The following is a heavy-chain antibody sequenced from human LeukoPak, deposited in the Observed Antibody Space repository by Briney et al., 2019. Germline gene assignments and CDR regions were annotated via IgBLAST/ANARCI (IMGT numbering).Heavy chain of an antibody. J-gene: IGHJ1*01. Sequence: ASVKVSCKASGYIFTSYGISWVRQAPGQGLEWMGWISPYNGNTNYAQKLQGRVTMTTDTSTSTAYMELRSLRSDDTAVYYCASCHCTNGVCYGECEYFQHWGQGTLVTVSS. CDR2: ISPYNGNT. CDR1: GYIFTSYG. V-gene: IGHV1-18*01. D-gene: IGHD2-8*01. CDR3: ASCHCTNGVCYGECEYFQH.